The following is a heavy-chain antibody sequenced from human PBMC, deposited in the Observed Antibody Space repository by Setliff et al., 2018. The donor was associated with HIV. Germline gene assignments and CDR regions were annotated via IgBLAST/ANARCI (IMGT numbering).Heavy chain of an antibody. D-gene: IGHD6-19*01. CDR1: DGSFSGYF. V-gene: IGHV4-34*01. Sequence: ETLSLTCAVHDGSFSGYFWSWVRQPPGKGLEWIGEINHGGSTTYKSSLKNRVTISVDTSKNHFSLKVNFVTAADTAVYYCATLQSSGWPHGIEYWGQGTLVTVSS. J-gene: IGHJ4*02. CDR2: INHGGST. CDR3: ATLQSSGWPHGIEY.